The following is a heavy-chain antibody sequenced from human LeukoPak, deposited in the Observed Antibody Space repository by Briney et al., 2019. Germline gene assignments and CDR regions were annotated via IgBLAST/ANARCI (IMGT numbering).Heavy chain of an antibody. J-gene: IGHJ4*02. V-gene: IGHV1-18*01. CDR3: ARADTTSFVVVINFDH. CDR2: LSAYNGHT. CDR1: GYTFTTYG. D-gene: IGHD3-3*01. Sequence: ASVKVSCKASGYTFTTYGIGWVRQAPGQGLEWMGWLSAYNGHTNYAQKLQGRVTMTTDTTTSTAYMEVRSLRSADTAVYYCARADTTSFVVVINFDHWGQGSLVSVSS.